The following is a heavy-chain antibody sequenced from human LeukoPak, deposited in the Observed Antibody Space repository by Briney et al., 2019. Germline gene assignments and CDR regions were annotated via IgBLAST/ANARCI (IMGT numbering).Heavy chain of an antibody. CDR2: INPKNAGT. CDR3: AKTLYIAAAPGGFDY. CDR1: GYTFTGYY. V-gene: IGHV1-2*02. J-gene: IGHJ4*02. Sequence: ASVKVSCKASGYTFTGYYIHWVRQAPGQGLEWMRWINPKNAGTNYAQKFQGRVTMTRDTSTGTAYMELSRLRSDDTAVYYCAKTLYIAAAPGGFDYWGQGTLVAVSS. D-gene: IGHD6-13*01.